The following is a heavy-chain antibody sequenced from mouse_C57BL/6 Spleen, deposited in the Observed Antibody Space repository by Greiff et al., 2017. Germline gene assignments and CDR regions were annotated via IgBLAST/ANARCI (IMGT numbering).Heavy chain of an antibody. J-gene: IGHJ3*01. CDR2: INPSTGGT. CDR1: GYPFTGYY. CDR3: ARSANWDWFAY. D-gene: IGHD4-1*01. Sequence: EVQLQESGPELVKPGASVKISCKASGYPFTGYYMNWVKQSPEKSLEWIGEINPSTGGTTYNQKFKAKATLTVDKSSSTAYMQLKSLTSEDSAVYYCARSANWDWFAYWGQGTLVTVSA. V-gene: IGHV1-42*01.